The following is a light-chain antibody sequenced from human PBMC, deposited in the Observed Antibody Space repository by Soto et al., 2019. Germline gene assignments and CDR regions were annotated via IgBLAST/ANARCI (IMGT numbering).Light chain of an antibody. CDR3: QQYGSSPWT. CDR1: QSVSSSY. Sequence: EIVLTQSPGTLSLSPGERATLSCRASQSVSSSYLAWYQQKPGQAPRLLMYGASSRATDIPDRFSGSGSGTDVTLTISRLEPEDFAVYYCQQYGSSPWTFGQGTKVEIK. J-gene: IGKJ1*01. CDR2: GAS. V-gene: IGKV3-20*01.